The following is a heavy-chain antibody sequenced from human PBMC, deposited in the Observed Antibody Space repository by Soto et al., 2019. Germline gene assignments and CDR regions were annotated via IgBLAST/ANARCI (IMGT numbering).Heavy chain of an antibody. D-gene: IGHD3-22*01. J-gene: IGHJ4*02. V-gene: IGHV3-30*03. Sequence: QVQLVESGGGVVQPGRSLRLSCAASGFSFSSYAMHWVRQAPGKGLEWVALISYDGSNEYYADSVKGRFTISRDNSKNTLDLQMNSLRAEDTAVYYCARDYSMVVVVPGYWGQGTLVTVSA. CDR1: GFSFSSYA. CDR3: ARDYSMVVVVPGY. CDR2: ISYDGSNE.